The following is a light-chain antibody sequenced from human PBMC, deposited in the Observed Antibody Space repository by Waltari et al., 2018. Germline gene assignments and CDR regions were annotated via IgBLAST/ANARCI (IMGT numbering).Light chain of an antibody. CDR2: INSDGSH. Sequence: TQLPSASASLGASVKLTCTLDSGHSSNIVAWLQQQPEEGPRYLMKINSDGSHSKGDEIPDRFSGSSSGAERYLTISSVQSEDEADYYCQTGGHGTWVFGGGTKLTVL. CDR1: SGHSSNI. CDR3: QTGGHGTWV. V-gene: IGLV4-69*01. J-gene: IGLJ3*02.